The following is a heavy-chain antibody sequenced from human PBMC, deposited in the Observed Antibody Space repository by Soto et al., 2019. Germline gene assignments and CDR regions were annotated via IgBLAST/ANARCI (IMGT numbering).Heavy chain of an antibody. CDR3: ARTDNVGFSPYF. J-gene: IGHJ4*01. Sequence: PSETLSLTCDVSGDSISRGYHWAWIRQAPARALEWIASIYHTWTTYYNPSLESRLTISVDTSKNQFSLRLTSVTAADSAVYYCARTDNVGFSPYF. V-gene: IGHV4-38-2*01. CDR1: GDSISRGYH. D-gene: IGHD2-15*01. CDR2: IYHTWTT.